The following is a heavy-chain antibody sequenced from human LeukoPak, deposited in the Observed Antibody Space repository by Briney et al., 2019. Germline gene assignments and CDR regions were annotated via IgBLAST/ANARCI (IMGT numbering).Heavy chain of an antibody. J-gene: IGHJ3*02. D-gene: IGHD6-6*01. CDR2: IIPIFGTA. CDR3: ARELDPPSADAFDI. CDR1: GGTFSSYA. Sequence: ASVKVSCKASGGTFSSYAISWVRQAPGQGLEWMGGIIPIFGTANYAQKFQGRVTITADESTSTAYMELSSLRSEDTAVYYCARELDPPSADAFDIWGQGTMVTVSS. V-gene: IGHV1-69*13.